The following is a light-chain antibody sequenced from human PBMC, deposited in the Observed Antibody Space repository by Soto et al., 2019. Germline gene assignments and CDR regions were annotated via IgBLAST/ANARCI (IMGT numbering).Light chain of an antibody. J-gene: IGKJ2*01. CDR3: MQAGYT. CDR1: QXXXXXXXYNY. Sequence: DIXMTQSPLSLPVTPGEPASISCRXSQXXXXXXXYNYLDWYLQKPGQSPQLLIYLGSNRASGVPDRFSGSGSGTDFTLKISRXEAEXXGXXYCMQAGYTFGQGTKLEIK. V-gene: IGKV2-28*01. CDR2: LGS.